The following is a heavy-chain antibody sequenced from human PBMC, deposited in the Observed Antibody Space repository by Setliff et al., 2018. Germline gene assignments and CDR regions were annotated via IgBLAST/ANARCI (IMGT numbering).Heavy chain of an antibody. Sequence: SETLSLTCTVSGGSVGNSYYYWNWIRQPAGKGLEWIGRLYTSGDTNYNPSLKSRLTMSIDTSKNQVSLVLTSVTAADTALYYCAQDRSTVTPSFSYYMDVWGKGAAVTVSS. V-gene: IGHV4-61*02. CDR3: AQDRSTVTPSFSYYMDV. CDR1: GGSVGNSYYY. J-gene: IGHJ6*03. CDR2: LYTSGDT. D-gene: IGHD4-17*01.